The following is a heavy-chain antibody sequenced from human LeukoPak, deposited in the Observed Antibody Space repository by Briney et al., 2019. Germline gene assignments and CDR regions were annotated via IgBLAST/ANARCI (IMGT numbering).Heavy chain of an antibody. CDR2: INPSGGST. CDR1: GYTFTSYY. D-gene: IGHD1-20*01. Sequence: GASVKVSCEASGYTFTSYYMHWVRQAPGQGLEWMGIINPSGGSTSYAQKFQGRVTMTRDTSTSTVYMELSSLRSEDTAVYYCARSTITGTTTDPNWFDPWGQGTLVTVSS. J-gene: IGHJ5*02. CDR3: ARSTITGTTTDPNWFDP. V-gene: IGHV1-46*01.